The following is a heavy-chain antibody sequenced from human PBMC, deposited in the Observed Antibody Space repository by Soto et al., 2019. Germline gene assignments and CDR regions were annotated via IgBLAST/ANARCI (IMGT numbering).Heavy chain of an antibody. CDR1: GYTFTSYG. CDR2: ISAYNGNT. J-gene: IGHJ5*02. CDR3: ARVGVVVPAASNWFDP. Sequence: ASVKVSCKASGYTFTSYGISWVRQAPGQGLEWMGWISAYNGNTNYAQKPQGRVTMTTDTSTSTAYMELRSLRSDDTAVYYCARVGVVVPAASNWFDPWGQGTLVTVSS. V-gene: IGHV1-18*01. D-gene: IGHD2-2*01.